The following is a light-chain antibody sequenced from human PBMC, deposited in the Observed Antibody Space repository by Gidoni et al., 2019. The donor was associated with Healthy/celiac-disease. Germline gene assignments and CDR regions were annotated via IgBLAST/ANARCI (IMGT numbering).Light chain of an antibody. CDR3: SSYTSSSTLV. Sequence: QSALTQPASLSGSPGQSITISCTGTSSDVGGYNYVSWYQQHPGNAPKLMIYEVSNRPSGVSNRFSGSKSGNTASLTISGLQAEDEADYYCSSYTSSSTLVFGGGTKLTVL. CDR2: EVS. J-gene: IGLJ2*01. CDR1: SSDVGGYNY. V-gene: IGLV2-14*01.